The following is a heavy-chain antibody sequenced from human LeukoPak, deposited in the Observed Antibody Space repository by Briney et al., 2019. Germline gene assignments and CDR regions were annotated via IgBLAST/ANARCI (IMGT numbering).Heavy chain of an antibody. Sequence: SVKVSCKASGGTFSSYAISWVRQAPGQGLEWMGGIIPIVGTANYAQKFQGRVTITADESTSTAYMELSSLRSEDTAVYYCAGAKYYYDSSGYYADWFDPWGQGTLVTVSS. CDR2: IIPIVGTA. CDR3: AGAKYYYDSSGYYADWFDP. D-gene: IGHD3-22*01. J-gene: IGHJ5*02. V-gene: IGHV1-69*01. CDR1: GGTFSSYA.